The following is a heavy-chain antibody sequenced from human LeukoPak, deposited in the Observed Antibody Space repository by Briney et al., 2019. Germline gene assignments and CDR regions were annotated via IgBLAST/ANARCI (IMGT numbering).Heavy chain of an antibody. CDR3: AKGEMATITYYFDY. V-gene: IGHV3-23*01. CDR1: GFTFSSYA. Sequence: GGSLRLSCAGSGFTFSSYAMSWVRQAPGKGLEWVSAISGSGGSTYYADSVKGRFTISRDNSKNTLYLQMNSLRAEDTAVYYCAKGEMATITYYFDYWGQGTLVTVSS. CDR2: ISGSGGST. J-gene: IGHJ4*02. D-gene: IGHD5-24*01.